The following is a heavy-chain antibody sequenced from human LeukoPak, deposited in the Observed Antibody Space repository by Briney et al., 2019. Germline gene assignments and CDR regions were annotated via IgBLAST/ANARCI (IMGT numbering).Heavy chain of an antibody. D-gene: IGHD3-16*01. Sequence: SETLSLTCAVYGGSFSGYYWSWIRQPPGKGLEWIGEINHSGSTNYNPSLKSRVTISVDTSKNQFSLKLSSVTAADTAVYYCARFRDDYVWGSRNWFDSWGQGTLVTVSS. J-gene: IGHJ5*01. V-gene: IGHV4-34*01. CDR2: INHSGST. CDR3: ARFRDDYVWGSRNWFDS. CDR1: GGSFSGYY.